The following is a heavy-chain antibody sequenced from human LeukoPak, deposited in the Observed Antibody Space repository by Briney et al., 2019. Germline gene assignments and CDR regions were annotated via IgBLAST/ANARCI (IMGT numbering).Heavy chain of an antibody. V-gene: IGHV3-23*01. CDR2: VVGSGVGM. CDR3: VKARGAGSQTDWHFDY. D-gene: IGHD1-26*01. J-gene: IGHJ4*02. Sequence: GGSLRLSCAASGFTFSNYAMSWVRQAPGKGLEWVSTVVGSGVGMWYADSVKGRFSISRDNSKNTLYLQMNSLRAEDTATYYCVKARGAGSQTDWHFDYWGQGTLVTVSA. CDR1: GFTFSNYA.